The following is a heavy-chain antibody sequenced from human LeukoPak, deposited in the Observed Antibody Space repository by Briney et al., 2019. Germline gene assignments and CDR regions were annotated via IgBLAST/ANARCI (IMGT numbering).Heavy chain of an antibody. CDR1: GFTFSSYA. V-gene: IGHV3-23*01. CDR3: AKLVGNSDFDF. D-gene: IGHD4-23*01. J-gene: IGHJ4*02. CDR2: MSGGGGST. Sequence: GGSLRLSCAASGFTFSSYAMSWVRQAPGKGLEWVSAMSGGGGSTNYADAVKGRFTISRDNSKYTLYLQMNSLRAEDTAVYYCAKLVGNSDFDFWGQGTLVTVSS.